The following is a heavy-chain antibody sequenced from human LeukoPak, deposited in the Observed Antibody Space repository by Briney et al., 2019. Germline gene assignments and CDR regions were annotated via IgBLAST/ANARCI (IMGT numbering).Heavy chain of an antibody. CDR3: AKDDRIAAAGTNYYYYYYMDV. J-gene: IGHJ6*03. D-gene: IGHD6-13*01. CDR1: GFTFDDYG. Sequence: PGGSLRLSCAASGFTFDDYGINWVRQGPGKGLEWVSAISGSGGSTYYADSVKGRFTISRDNSKNTLYLQMNSLRAEDTAVYYCAKDDRIAAAGTNYYYYYYMDVWGKGTTVTVSS. CDR2: ISGSGGST. V-gene: IGHV3-23*01.